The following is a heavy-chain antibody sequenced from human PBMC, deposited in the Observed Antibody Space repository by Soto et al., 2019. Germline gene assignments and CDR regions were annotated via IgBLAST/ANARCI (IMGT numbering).Heavy chain of an antibody. CDR3: AKGKSTGDIDWFDP. J-gene: IGHJ5*02. V-gene: IGHV3-23*01. CDR2: LIGGHYGT. CDR1: GFTLQNYA. D-gene: IGHD3-10*01. Sequence: EVHLLQSGGGLARPGGSLRLSCTASGFTLQNYAMAWVRQAPGKGLEWVSTLIGGHYGTAYSYSVKGRFTVSRDNSKNCRYLQMNRLGVEDTAMYFCAKGKSTGDIDWFDPWGQGSLVTVSS.